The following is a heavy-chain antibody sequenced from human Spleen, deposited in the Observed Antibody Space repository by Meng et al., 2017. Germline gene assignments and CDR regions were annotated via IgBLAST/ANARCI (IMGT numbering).Heavy chain of an antibody. V-gene: IGHV4-61*08. CDR1: GGSISSGDYY. Sequence: QRQDTGPGLVKPSQTLSLTCNVSGGSISSGDYYWSWIRQPPGKGLEWVGYFYYSGSTNYNPSLKSRVIISGDTSKNQFSLKLSSVTAADTAVYYCASNDLGARRGFGYWGQGTLVTVSS. J-gene: IGHJ4*02. D-gene: IGHD1-26*01. CDR2: FYYSGST. CDR3: ASNDLGARRGFGY.